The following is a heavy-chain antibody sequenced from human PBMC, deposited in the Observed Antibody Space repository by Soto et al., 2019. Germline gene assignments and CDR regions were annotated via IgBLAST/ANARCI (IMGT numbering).Heavy chain of an antibody. CDR1: GFIFKHHA. Sequence: QVQLVESGGGVVQPGRSLRLSCAASGFIFKHHAMHWVRQAAGKGLEWVAQIWYDGSHTYYTDSVKGRFTISRDNLKDMVYLQMDSLRAEDTDVYYCARDGQQLAPYAMDVWGQGTTVTVSS. CDR2: IWYDGSHT. CDR3: ARDGQQLAPYAMDV. D-gene: IGHD1-1*01. V-gene: IGHV3-33*01. J-gene: IGHJ6*02.